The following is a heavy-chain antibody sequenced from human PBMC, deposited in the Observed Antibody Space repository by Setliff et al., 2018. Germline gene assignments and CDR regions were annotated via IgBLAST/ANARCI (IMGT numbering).Heavy chain of an antibody. J-gene: IGHJ6*03. CDR1: GASISSNNW. CDR3: ARMSGFLYMDV. D-gene: IGHD3-3*01. V-gene: IGHV4-4*02. Sequence: PSETLSLTCTVSGASISSNNWWSWVRQPPGMRLEWIGEIYHTESTNYNPSLKSRLTISLDTSKNQFSLNLSSVTAADTAVYYCARMSGFLYMDVWGKGTTVTVSS. CDR2: IYHTEST.